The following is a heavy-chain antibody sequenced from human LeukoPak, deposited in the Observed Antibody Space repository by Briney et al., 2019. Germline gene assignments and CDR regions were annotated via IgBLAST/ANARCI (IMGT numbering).Heavy chain of an antibody. CDR3: LRGDRRDY. CDR1: RFTFSSYA. V-gene: IGHV3-21*06. CDR2: IDSSGGYM. J-gene: IGHJ4*02. Sequence: GGSLRLSCAASRFTFSSYAMSWVRQAPGKGLEWVSSIDSSGGYMFYADSVKGRFIISRDNAKDSLYLQMNSLRVEDTAVYYCLRGDRRDYWGQGTLVTVSS.